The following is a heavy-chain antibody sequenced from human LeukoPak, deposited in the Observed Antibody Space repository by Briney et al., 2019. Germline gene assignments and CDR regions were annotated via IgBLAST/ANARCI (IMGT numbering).Heavy chain of an antibody. V-gene: IGHV3-33*01. Sequence: PGGSLRLSCAASGFTFSSYGMHWVRQAPGKGLEWVALIWYDGSIKYYTDSVKGRLTISRDNSKNTLYLQMNSLRAEDTAVYYCAREGPRGNSQFDYWGQGTLVTVSS. CDR2: IWYDGSIK. J-gene: IGHJ4*02. CDR3: AREGPRGNSQFDY. CDR1: GFTFSSYG. D-gene: IGHD2/OR15-2a*01.